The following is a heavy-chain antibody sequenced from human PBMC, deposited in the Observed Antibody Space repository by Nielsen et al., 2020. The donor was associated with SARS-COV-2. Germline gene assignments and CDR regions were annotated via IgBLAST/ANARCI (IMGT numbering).Heavy chain of an antibody. CDR2: IKEDAREK. CDR3: GRGTVETPGSDY. V-gene: IGHV3-7*01. J-gene: IGHJ4*02. Sequence: GESLKISCAASGFTFRSFWMTWVRQAPGKGLQWVASIKEDAREKYYEDSVKGRFTVSRDNSKNSLYLQMNSLTADDTAVYYCGRGTVETPGSDYWGQGTLVTVSS. CDR1: GFTFRSFW. D-gene: IGHD4-23*01.